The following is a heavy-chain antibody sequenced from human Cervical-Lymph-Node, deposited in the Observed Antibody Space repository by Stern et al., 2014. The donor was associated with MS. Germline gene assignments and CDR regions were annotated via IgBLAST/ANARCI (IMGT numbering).Heavy chain of an antibody. J-gene: IGHJ6*02. V-gene: IGHV1-69*01. CDR1: GGIFSRYA. Sequence: QVQLVQSGAALKKPASSVKVSCQASGGIFSRYATTWVRQAPGPGLERMGGIIPVFGSANYAHKFQGRGSIIADGSTSTAYMELSGRRSEDTAVYFCAMASQRGPTYYYGVDVWGQGTTVTVS. D-gene: IGHD3-10*01. CDR3: AMASQRGPTYYYGVDV. CDR2: IIPVFGSA.